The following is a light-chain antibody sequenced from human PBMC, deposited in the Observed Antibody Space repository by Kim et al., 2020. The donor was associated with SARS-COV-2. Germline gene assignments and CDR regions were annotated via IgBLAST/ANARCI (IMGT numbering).Light chain of an antibody. J-gene: IGLJ1*01. Sequence: GKSITISCTGTSSDVGSYNLVSWYQQHPGKAPKLMIYEVSKRPSGVSNRFSGSKSGNTASLTISGLQAEDVADYYCCSYAGSSTLVFGTGTKVTVL. CDR2: EVS. CDR1: SSDVGSYNL. CDR3: CSYAGSSTLV. V-gene: IGLV2-23*02.